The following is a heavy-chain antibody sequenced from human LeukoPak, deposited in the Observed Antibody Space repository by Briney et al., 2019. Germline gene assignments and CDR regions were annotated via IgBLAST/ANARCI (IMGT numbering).Heavy chain of an antibody. CDR3: ARHSSGYY. Sequence: GGSLRLSCAASGFKLSSDWMSWVRQAPGKGLEWVANIKEDGSEKYYVDSVKGRFTTSRDNAKNSLYLQMNSLRAEDTAVYYCARHSSGYYWGQGTLVTVSS. D-gene: IGHD3-22*01. J-gene: IGHJ4*02. V-gene: IGHV3-7*01. CDR2: IKEDGSEK. CDR1: GFKLSSDW.